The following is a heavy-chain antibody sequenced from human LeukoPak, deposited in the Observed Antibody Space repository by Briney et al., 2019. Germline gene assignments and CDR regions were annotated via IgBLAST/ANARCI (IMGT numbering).Heavy chain of an antibody. CDR2: INAGNGNT. J-gene: IGHJ4*02. CDR1: GYSFTSYG. Sequence: ASVKVSCKASGYSFTSYGMHWVRQAPGQRLEWMGWINAGNGNTKYSQKFQGRVTINRDTSASTAYMELSSLRSEDTAVYYCARDQNGDYDYWGQGTLVTVSS. CDR3: ARDQNGDYDY. V-gene: IGHV1-3*01. D-gene: IGHD4-17*01.